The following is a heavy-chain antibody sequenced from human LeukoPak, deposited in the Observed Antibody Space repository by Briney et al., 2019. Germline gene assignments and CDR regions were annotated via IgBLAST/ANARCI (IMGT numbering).Heavy chain of an antibody. CDR2: ISSNGGST. D-gene: IGHD1-26*01. J-gene: IGHJ4*02. Sequence: GGSLRLSCAASGFTFSSYAMHWVRQAPGKGLEYVSAISSNGGSTYYANSVKGRFTISRDNSKNTLYLQMGSLRAEDMAVYYCARSESGSYDYWGQGTLVTVSS. V-gene: IGHV3-64*01. CDR1: GFTFSSYA. CDR3: ARSESGSYDY.